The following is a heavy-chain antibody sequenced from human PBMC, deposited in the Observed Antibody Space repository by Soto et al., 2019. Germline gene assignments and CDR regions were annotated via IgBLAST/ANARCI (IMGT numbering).Heavy chain of an antibody. D-gene: IGHD6-13*01. V-gene: IGHV3-13*01. J-gene: IGHJ4*02. CDR1: GFTFSGFD. CDR3: AKSQEIGTHFFDS. CDR2: IGTAGDT. Sequence: PGGSLSLSCEASGFTFSGFDMHWVRQPTGKGLEWVSSIGTAGDTYYAVSVKVRFTISRDKAKNSLSLQMNSLRAGDMAVYFCAKSQEIGTHFFDSWGQGTQVTVSS.